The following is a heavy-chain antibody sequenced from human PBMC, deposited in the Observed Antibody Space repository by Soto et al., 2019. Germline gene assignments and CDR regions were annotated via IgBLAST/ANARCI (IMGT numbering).Heavy chain of an antibody. CDR3: AKDSKVLRYFDWPDAFDI. J-gene: IGHJ3*02. CDR1: GFTFSSYG. V-gene: IGHV3-30*18. CDR2: ISYDGSNK. D-gene: IGHD3-9*01. Sequence: LRLSCAASGFTFSSYGMHWVRQAPGKGLEWVAVISYDGSNKYYADSVKGRFTISRDNSKNTLYLQMNSLRAEDTAVYYCAKDSKVLRYFDWPDAFDIWGQGTMVTVSS.